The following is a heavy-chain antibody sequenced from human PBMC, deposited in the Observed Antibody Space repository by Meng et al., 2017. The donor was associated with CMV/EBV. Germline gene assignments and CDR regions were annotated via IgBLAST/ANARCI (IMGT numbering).Heavy chain of an antibody. CDR1: GFTLSSYS. CDR3: ARVSVMELLVGEGRADAFDI. V-gene: IGHV3-74*01. Sequence: GESLKTSCAASGFTLSSYSMNWVRQAPGKGLVWVSRINSEGSSTSYADSVEGRFTISRDNAKNTLYLQMNSLRAEDTAVYYCARVSVMELLVGEGRADAFDIWGQGTMGTVSS. J-gene: IGHJ3*02. CDR2: INSEGSST. D-gene: IGHD1-26*01.